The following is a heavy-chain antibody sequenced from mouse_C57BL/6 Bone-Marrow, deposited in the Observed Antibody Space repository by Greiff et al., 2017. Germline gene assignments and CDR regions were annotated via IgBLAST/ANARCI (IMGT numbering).Heavy chain of an antibody. V-gene: IGHV5-15*01. CDR1: GFTFSDYG. CDR3: ARQGDYEGAWFAY. Sequence: EVMLVESGGGLVQPGGSLKLSCAASGFTFSDYGMAWVRQAPRKGPEWVAFISNLAYSIYYADTVTGRFTISRENAKNTLYLEMSSLRSEDTAMYYCARQGDYEGAWFAYWGQGTLVTVSA. CDR2: ISNLAYSI. D-gene: IGHD2-4*01. J-gene: IGHJ3*01.